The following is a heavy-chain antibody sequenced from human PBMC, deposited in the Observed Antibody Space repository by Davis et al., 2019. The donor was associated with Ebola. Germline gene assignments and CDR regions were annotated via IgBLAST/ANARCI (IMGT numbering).Heavy chain of an antibody. Sequence: SETLSLTCTVSGVSISGYYWSWIRQPPGKGLEWIGYIYFSGSTDYNPSLKSRVTISIDTSKNQVSLKLNSVTAADTAVYYCARSLYSSGLPSLGYWGQGTLVTVSS. D-gene: IGHD6-19*01. CDR1: GVSISGYY. CDR3: ARSLYSSGLPSLGY. V-gene: IGHV4-59*01. J-gene: IGHJ4*02. CDR2: IYFSGST.